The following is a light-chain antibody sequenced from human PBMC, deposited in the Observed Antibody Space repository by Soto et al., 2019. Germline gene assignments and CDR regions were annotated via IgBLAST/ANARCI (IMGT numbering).Light chain of an antibody. Sequence: GSLSVSPGERATLSCRASQSVSSNLAWYQQKPGQAPRLLIYGASTRATGIPARFSGSRSGTEFTLTISNLQPDDFATYYCQQYNRYPWTFGQGTKVDI. J-gene: IGKJ1*01. CDR1: QSVSSN. CDR3: QQYNRYPWT. CDR2: GAS. V-gene: IGKV3-15*01.